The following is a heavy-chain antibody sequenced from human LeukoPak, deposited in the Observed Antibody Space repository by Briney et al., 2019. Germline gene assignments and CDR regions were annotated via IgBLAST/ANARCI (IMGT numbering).Heavy chain of an antibody. CDR2: IIPIFGTA. V-gene: IGHV1-69*01. J-gene: IGHJ5*02. CDR1: GGTFSSYA. Sequence: SSVKVSCKASGGTFSSYAISWVRQAPGQGLEWMGGIIPIFGTANYAQKFQGRVTITADESTSTAYMELSSLRSEDTAVYYCARVYEYCSGGSCFGGLWFDPWGQGTLVTVSS. D-gene: IGHD2-15*01. CDR3: ARVYEYCSGGSCFGGLWFDP.